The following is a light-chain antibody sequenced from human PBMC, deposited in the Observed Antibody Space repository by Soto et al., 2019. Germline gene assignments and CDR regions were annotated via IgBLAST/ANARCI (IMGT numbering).Light chain of an antibody. CDR2: GAS. V-gene: IGKV3-20*01. CDR1: QSVSSSY. CDR3: QQYGSSLRT. Sequence: IVMTQSPDSLAVSLVESATLSCRASQSVSSSYLAWYQQKPGQAPRLLIYGASSRATGIPDRFSGSGSGTDFTLTISRLEPEDFAVYYCQQYGSSLRTFGQGTKV. J-gene: IGKJ1*01.